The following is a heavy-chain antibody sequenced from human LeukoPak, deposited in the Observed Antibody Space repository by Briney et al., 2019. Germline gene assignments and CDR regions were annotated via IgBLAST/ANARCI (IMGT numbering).Heavy chain of an antibody. CDR3: AKDGSIAVAGTLCY. Sequence: GGSLRLSCAASGFTFSSYAMSWVRQAPGKGLEWVSAISGSGGSTYYADSVKGRYTISRDNSKNTLYLQMNSLRAEDTAVYYCAKDGSIAVAGTLCYWGQGTLVTVSS. V-gene: IGHV3-23*01. CDR2: ISGSGGST. D-gene: IGHD6-19*01. CDR1: GFTFSSYA. J-gene: IGHJ4*02.